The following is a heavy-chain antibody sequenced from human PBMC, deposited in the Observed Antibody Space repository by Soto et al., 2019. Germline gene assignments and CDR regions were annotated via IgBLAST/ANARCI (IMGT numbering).Heavy chain of an antibody. CDR2: IIPIFGTA. CDR3: ARGRPRDGMDV. Sequence: QVQLVQSGAEVKKPGASVKVSCKASGYTFTSYGISWVRQAPGQGLEWMGGIIPIFGTANYAQKFQGRVTITADESTSTAYMELSSLRSEDTAVYNCARGRPRDGMDVWGQGTTVTVSS. V-gene: IGHV1-69*13. CDR1: GYTFTSYG. J-gene: IGHJ6*02.